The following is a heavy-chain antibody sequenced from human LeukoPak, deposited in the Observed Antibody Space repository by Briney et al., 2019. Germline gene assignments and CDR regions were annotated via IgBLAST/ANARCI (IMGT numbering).Heavy chain of an antibody. Sequence: ASVKVSCKASGYTFTSYDINRVRQATGQGLEWMGWMNPNSGNTGYAQKFQGRVTMTRNTSISTAYMELSSLRSEDTAVYYCARGTLETSSGYSVYYYMDVWGKGTTVTISS. CDR3: ARGTLETSSGYSVYYYMDV. CDR1: GYTFTSYD. CDR2: MNPNSGNT. J-gene: IGHJ6*03. D-gene: IGHD3-22*01. V-gene: IGHV1-8*01.